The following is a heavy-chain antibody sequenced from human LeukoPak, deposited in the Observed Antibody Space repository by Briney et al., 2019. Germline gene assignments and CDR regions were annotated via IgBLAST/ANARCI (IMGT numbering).Heavy chain of an antibody. CDR3: AREDVGDMTLFDY. CDR2: IYYSGST. J-gene: IGHJ4*02. Sequence: SQTLSLTCTDSGGSISSGDYYWSWIRQPPGKGLEWIGYIYYSGSTYYNPSLKSRVTISVDTSKNQFSLKLSSVTAADTAVYYCAREDVGDMTLFDYWGQGTLVTVSS. V-gene: IGHV4-30-4*01. D-gene: IGHD3-10*01. CDR1: GGSISSGDYY.